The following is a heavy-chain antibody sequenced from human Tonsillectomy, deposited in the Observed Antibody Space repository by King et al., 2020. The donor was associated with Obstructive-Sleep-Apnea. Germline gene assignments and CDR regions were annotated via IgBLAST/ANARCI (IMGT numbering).Heavy chain of an antibody. CDR3: VKDRGGGVPDAFDI. Sequence: DVQLVESGGGLVQPGRSLRLSCAASGFTFDDYAMHWVRQAPGKGLEWVSGINWNSGNIAYADSVKGRFTISRDNAKNSLYLQMNSLRAEDTALYYCVKDRGGGVPDAFDIWGQGTMVTVSS. V-gene: IGHV3-9*01. J-gene: IGHJ3*02. CDR1: GFTFDDYA. D-gene: IGHD3-16*01. CDR2: INWNSGNI.